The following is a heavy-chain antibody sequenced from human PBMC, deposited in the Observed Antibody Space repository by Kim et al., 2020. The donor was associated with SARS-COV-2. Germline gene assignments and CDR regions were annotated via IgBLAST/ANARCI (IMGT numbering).Heavy chain of an antibody. V-gene: IGHV3-23*01. CDR3: ARGLGTPDY. Sequence: GSLRLSCAASGFTFRTYDMSWVRQAPGKGLEWVSSIGGSGMPTFYADSVKGRFTISRDNSKGTLYLQMNSLRAEDTALYYCARGLGTPDYWGQGTLSPSPQ. D-gene: IGHD7-27*01. CDR2: IGGSGMPT. J-gene: IGHJ4*02. CDR1: GFTFRTYD.